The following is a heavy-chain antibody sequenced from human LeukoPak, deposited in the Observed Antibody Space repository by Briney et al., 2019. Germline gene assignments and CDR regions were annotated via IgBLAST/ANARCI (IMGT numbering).Heavy chain of an antibody. CDR1: GGTFSSEA. CDR2: IIPILGIA. CDR3: ARENREVYYFDY. J-gene: IGHJ4*02. Sequence: SVKVSCKASGGTFSSEAFIWVRQAPGQGLEWMGRIIPILGIANYAQKFQGRVTITADKSTSTAYMELSSLRSEDTAVYYCARENREVYYFDYWGQGTLVTVSS. V-gene: IGHV1-69*04. D-gene: IGHD1-14*01.